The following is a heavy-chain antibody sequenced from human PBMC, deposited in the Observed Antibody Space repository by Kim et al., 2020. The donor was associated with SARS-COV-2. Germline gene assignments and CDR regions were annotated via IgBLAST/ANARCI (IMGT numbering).Heavy chain of an antibody. Sequence: ASVKVSCKVSGYTLTELSMHWVRQAPGKGLEWMGGFDPEDGETIYAQKFQGRVTMTEDTSTDTAYMELSSLRSEDTAVYYCATVTGTTGLVGFDYWGQGTLVTVSS. D-gene: IGHD1-20*01. J-gene: IGHJ4*02. CDR2: FDPEDGET. V-gene: IGHV1-24*01. CDR1: GYTLTELS. CDR3: ATVTGTTGLVGFDY.